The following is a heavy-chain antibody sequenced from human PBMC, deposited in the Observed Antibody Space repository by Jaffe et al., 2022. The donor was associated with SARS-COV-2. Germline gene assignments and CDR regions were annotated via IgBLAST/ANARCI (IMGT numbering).Heavy chain of an antibody. CDR3: AREVIESDWYYYYGMDV. Sequence: QVQLQESGPGLVKPSQTLSLTCTVSGGSISSGSYYWSWIRQPAGKGLEWIGRIYTSGSTNYNPSLKSRVTISVDTSKNQFSLKLSSVTAADTAVYYCAREVIESDWYYYYGMDVWGQGTTVTVSS. D-gene: IGHD3-16*02. J-gene: IGHJ6*02. CDR2: IYTSGST. V-gene: IGHV4-61*02. CDR1: GGSISSGSYY.